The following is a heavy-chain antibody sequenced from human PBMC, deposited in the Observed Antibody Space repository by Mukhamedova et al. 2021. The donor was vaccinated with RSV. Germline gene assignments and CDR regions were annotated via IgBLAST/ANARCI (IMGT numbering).Heavy chain of an antibody. V-gene: IGHV3-30*02. Sequence: SSYGMHWVRQAPGKGLEWLTYIRHHGRDKYYIDSVKGRFSISRDNSKNTVYLQMNSLRLEDTALYYCAKDASWALEILGQGTLV. CDR1: SSYG. CDR2: IRHHGRDK. J-gene: IGHJ3*02. D-gene: IGHD6-6*01. CDR3: AKDASWALEI.